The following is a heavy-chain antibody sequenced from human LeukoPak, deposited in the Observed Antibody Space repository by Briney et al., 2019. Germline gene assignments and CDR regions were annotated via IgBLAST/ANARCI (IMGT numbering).Heavy chain of an antibody. Sequence: SVKVSCKASLGTFTTYAICWVRDAPGQGLEWMGRIIPIFGTANYAQKFQGRVTITADKSTSTAYMELSSLRSEDTAVYYCARGHRGYSYGYRYYYYLDVWGKGTTVTVS. CDR2: IIPIFGTA. V-gene: IGHV1-69*06. CDR3: ARGHRGYSYGYRYYYYLDV. J-gene: IGHJ6*03. D-gene: IGHD5-18*01. CDR1: LGTFTTYA.